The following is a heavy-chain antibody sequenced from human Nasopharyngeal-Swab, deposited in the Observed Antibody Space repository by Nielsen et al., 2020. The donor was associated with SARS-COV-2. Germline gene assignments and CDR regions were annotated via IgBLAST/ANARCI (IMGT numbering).Heavy chain of an antibody. J-gene: IGHJ6*02. CDR3: ARRSYYYGMDV. Sequence: SETLSLTCTVSGGSVSSSSYYWGWIRQPPGKGLEWIGSIYYSGSTYYNPSLKSRVTISVDTSKNQFSLKLSSVTAADTAVYYCARRSYYYGMDVWGQGTTVTVSS. V-gene: IGHV4-39*01. CDR1: GGSVSSSSYY. CDR2: IYYSGST.